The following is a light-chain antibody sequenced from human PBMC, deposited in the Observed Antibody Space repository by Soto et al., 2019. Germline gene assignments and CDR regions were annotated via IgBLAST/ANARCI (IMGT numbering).Light chain of an antibody. CDR1: QSVSSSY. Sequence: EVVLTQSPGTLSLSPGERATLSCRASQSVSSSYLAWYQQKPGQAPKLLIYGASTRATGIPDRFSGSGSGTGFTLTISRLEPEDFAVYFCQQYGDSITFGPGTRLEIK. V-gene: IGKV3-20*01. CDR3: QQYGDSIT. J-gene: IGKJ5*01. CDR2: GAS.